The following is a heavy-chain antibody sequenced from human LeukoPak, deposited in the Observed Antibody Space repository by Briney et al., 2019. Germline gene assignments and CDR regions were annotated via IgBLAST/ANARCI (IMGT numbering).Heavy chain of an antibody. Sequence: GASVKVSFKAAASTFTISYIPLVRHPPGQGLEWMGIINPSGGSTSYAHKFQGRVTMTRDTSTSTVYMELSSLRSEDTAVYYCALWQWGLDYWGQGSLVTVSS. CDR3: ALWQWGLDY. CDR2: INPSGGST. J-gene: IGHJ4*02. D-gene: IGHD6-19*01. V-gene: IGHV1-46*01. CDR1: ASTFTISY.